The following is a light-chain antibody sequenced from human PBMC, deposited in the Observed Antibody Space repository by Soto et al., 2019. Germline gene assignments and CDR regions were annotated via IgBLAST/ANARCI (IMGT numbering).Light chain of an antibody. CDR1: QRVSNT. Sequence: EIIISQSPATPSVSPGGRATLSCRASQRVSNTLAWYQQKPGQAPRLLIYGTSTRPTGSSPRYSGRGSGTEFTHTISSLQSEDFACYFCQQYNNRPRNVGGGTNVDSK. CDR2: GTS. J-gene: IGKJ4*01. CDR3: QQYNNRPRN. V-gene: IGKV3-15*01.